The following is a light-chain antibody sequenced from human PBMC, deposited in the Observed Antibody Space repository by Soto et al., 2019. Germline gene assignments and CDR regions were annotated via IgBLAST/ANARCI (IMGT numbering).Light chain of an antibody. CDR2: DNN. CDR3: GTWDSSLSVGV. CDR1: SSNIGNND. J-gene: IGLJ2*01. V-gene: IGLV1-51*01. Sequence: QSVLTQPPSVSAAPGQKVTISCSGSSSNIGNNDVTWYQQFPGTPPKLLIHDNNKRPSGIPARFSGSKSGTSATLGITGLQTGDEADYYCGTWDSSLSVGVFGGGTKLTVL.